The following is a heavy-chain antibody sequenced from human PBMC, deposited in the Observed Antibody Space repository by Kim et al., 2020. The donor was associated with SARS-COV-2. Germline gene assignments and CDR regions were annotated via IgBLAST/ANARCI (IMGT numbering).Heavy chain of an antibody. D-gene: IGHD3-3*01. V-gene: IGHV4-34*01. CDR3: ARGGLFWSGLNWFDP. CDR1: GGSFSGYY. J-gene: IGHJ5*02. CDR2: INHSGST. Sequence: SETLSLTCAVYGGSFSGYYWSWIRQPPGKGLEWIGEINHSGSTNYNPSLKSRVTISVDTSKNQFSLKLSSVTAADTAVYYCARGGLFWSGLNWFDPWGQGTLVTVSS.